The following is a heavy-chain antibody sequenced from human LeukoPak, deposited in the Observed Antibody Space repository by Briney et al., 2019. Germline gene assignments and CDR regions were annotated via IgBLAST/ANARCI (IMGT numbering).Heavy chain of an antibody. D-gene: IGHD3-10*01. CDR2: IYPGDSDT. CDR1: GYSFTSYW. V-gene: IGHV5-51*01. CDR3: ARRYYYGSGSYNDAPVDY. Sequence: GESLKISCKGSGYSFTSYWIGWVRQMPGKGLEWMGIIYPGDSDTRYSPSFQGQVTTSADKSISTAYLQWSSLKASDTAMYYCARRYYYGSGSYNDAPVDYWGQGTRVTVSS. J-gene: IGHJ4*02.